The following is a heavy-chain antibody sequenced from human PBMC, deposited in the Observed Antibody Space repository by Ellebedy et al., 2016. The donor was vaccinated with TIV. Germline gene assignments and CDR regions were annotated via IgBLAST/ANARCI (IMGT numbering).Heavy chain of an antibody. D-gene: IGHD3-22*01. CDR1: GGTFSSYA. V-gene: IGHV1-69*04. Sequence: ASVKVSCKASGGTFSSYAISWVRQAPGQGLEWMGRIIPILGIANYAQKFQGRVTITADKSTSTAYMELSSLRSEDTAVYYCARGGRVYYDSSGYLGYWGQGTLVTVSS. J-gene: IGHJ4*02. CDR3: ARGGRVYYDSSGYLGY. CDR2: IIPILGIA.